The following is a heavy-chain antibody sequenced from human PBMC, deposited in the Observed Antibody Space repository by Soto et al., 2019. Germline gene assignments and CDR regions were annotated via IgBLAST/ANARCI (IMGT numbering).Heavy chain of an antibody. V-gene: IGHV4-38-2*01. D-gene: IGHD2-15*01. J-gene: IGHJ3*01. CDR3: ARARWYDAFDD. Sequence: SGTLSLTCAASGFFISSGTYWGWLRKPPGKGVELFGSIFHGGNTYYNPSLKRRLTISVDMSKNQFSLKLNSVTAADTAVYYCARARWYDAFDDWGQGTVVTVSS. CDR1: GFFISSGTY. CDR2: IFHGGNT.